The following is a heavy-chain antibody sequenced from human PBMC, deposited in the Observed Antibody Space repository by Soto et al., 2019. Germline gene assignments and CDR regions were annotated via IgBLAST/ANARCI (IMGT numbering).Heavy chain of an antibody. V-gene: IGHV3-15*01. CDR1: GFTFTRAY. D-gene: IGHD1-26*01. CDR2: INANHAGGTT. J-gene: IGHJ4*02. Sequence: EVQLVESGGGLVEPGGSIRLSCVASSGFTFTRAYMTWVRQAPGKGLEWVGRINANHAGGTTDYATSVKGRFTISRDDSQSTLYLEMNSLKSEDTSVYYCATEGGYPGSNFYGAYWGQGVLVTVSS. CDR3: ATEGGYPGSNFYGAY.